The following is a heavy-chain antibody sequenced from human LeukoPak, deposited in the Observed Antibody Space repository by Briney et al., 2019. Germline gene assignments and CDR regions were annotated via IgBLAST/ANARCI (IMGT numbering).Heavy chain of an antibody. J-gene: IGHJ4*02. V-gene: IGHV1-18*01. D-gene: IGHD3-22*01. CDR3: ARKSYYDTSGYYEDFDY. CDR1: GYTFTSYG. CDR2: ISGYNGKT. Sequence: ASVNVSCKASGYTFTSYGISWVRQAPGQGLQWMGWISGYNGKTDYAQNLQGRVTMTTDRSTGTAYMEMRNLTSDETAVYYCARKSYYDTSGYYEDFDYWGQGTLVTVSS.